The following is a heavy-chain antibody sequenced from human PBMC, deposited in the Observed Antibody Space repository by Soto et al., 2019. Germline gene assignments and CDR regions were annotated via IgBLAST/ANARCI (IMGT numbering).Heavy chain of an antibody. CDR2: FDPEDGET. V-gene: IGHV1-24*01. D-gene: IGHD2-2*01. CDR1: GYTLTELS. CDR3: ATAVGGSSTSCCTGYYYYGMDV. J-gene: IGHJ6*02. Sequence: ASVKVSCKVSGYTLTELSMHWVRQAPGTGLEWMGGFDPEDGETIYAQKFQGRVTMTEDTSTDTAYMELSSLRSEDTAVYYCATAVGGSSTSCCTGYYYYGMDVWGQGTTVTVSS.